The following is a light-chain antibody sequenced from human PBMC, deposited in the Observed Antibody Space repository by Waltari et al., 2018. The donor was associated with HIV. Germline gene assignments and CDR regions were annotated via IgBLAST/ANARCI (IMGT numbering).Light chain of an antibody. CDR1: SSDVGSYNL. J-gene: IGLJ2*01. CDR3: GSYSDSRDVV. Sequence: QSVLTQSASVSGSAGQSITISCTGTSSDVGSYNLVSWYQENPGKAPKLMIYEVSKGPSGSCKCFSGSKSGNTAALTIAGLRVYDEAEYYCGSYSDSRDVVCGGRTRLTVL. V-gene: IGLV2-23*02. CDR2: EVS.